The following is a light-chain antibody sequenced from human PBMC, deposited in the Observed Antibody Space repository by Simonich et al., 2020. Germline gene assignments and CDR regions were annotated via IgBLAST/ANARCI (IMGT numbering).Light chain of an antibody. J-gene: IGKJ5*01. Sequence: EIVLTQSPATLSLSPGERANLSCRASQSVSSYLAWYQQKPGQAPRLLIYDASKRATSIPARFSGSGSGTDFTLTISSLEPEDFAVYYCQQRSNWPPITFGQGTRLEIK. CDR1: QSVSSY. CDR2: DAS. CDR3: QQRSNWPPIT. V-gene: IGKV3-11*01.